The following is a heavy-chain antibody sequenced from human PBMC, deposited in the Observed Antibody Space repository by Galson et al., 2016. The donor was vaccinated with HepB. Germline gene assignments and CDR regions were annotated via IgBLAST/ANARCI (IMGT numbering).Heavy chain of an antibody. J-gene: IGHJ4*02. D-gene: IGHD6-25*01. Sequence: ASGFTFSDYYMSWIRQAPGKGLEWVSYISSGGATIYYADSVKGRFTVSRDNAKNSLYLQMNGLRVEDTAVYYCARRPGQTNDYWGQGTLVTVSS. CDR1: GFTFSDYY. CDR2: ISSGGATI. V-gene: IGHV3-11*01. CDR3: ARRPGQTNDY.